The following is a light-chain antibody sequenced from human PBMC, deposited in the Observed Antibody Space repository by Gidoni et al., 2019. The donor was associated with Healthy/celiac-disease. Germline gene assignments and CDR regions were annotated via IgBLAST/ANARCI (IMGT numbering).Light chain of an antibody. CDR3: QAWDSSTVV. J-gene: IGLJ2*01. CDR1: KLGDKY. CDR2: QDS. Sequence: YELTQPPSVSVSPGQTASITCSGDKLGDKYACWYQQKPGQSPVLVIYQDSKRPSGIPERFSGSNSGNTATLTISGTQAMDEADYYCQAWDSSTVVFGGGTKLTVL. V-gene: IGLV3-1*01.